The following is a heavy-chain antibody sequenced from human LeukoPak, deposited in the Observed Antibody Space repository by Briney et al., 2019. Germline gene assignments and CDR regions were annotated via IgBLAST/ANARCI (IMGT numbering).Heavy chain of an antibody. Sequence: GGSLRLSCVASGLPIADFAMHWVRQAPGKGLEWVAVIWYDGSNKYYADSVKGRFTISRDNSKNTLYLRMNSLRAEDTAVYYCARSSRDGYLDYWGQGTLVTVSS. D-gene: IGHD5-24*01. CDR1: GLPIADFA. V-gene: IGHV3-33*08. CDR3: ARSSRDGYLDY. CDR2: IWYDGSNK. J-gene: IGHJ4*02.